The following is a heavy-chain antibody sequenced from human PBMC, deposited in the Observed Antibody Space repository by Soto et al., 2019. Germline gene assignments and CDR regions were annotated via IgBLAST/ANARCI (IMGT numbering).Heavy chain of an antibody. J-gene: IGHJ4*02. CDR1: GGTFSSYA. D-gene: IGHD4-17*01. Sequence: SVKVSCKAPGGTFSSYAISWVRQAPGQGLEWMGGIIPIFGTANYAQKFQGRVAITADESTSTAYMELSSLRSEDTAVYYCARATTVTTYRYYFDYWGQGTLVTVSS. V-gene: IGHV1-69*13. CDR2: IIPIFGTA. CDR3: ARATTVTTYRYYFDY.